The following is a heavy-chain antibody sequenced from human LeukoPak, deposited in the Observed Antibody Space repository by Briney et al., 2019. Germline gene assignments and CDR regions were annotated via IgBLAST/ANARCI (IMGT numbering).Heavy chain of an antibody. Sequence: QPGGSLRLSCAASGFTFSSSAMSWVRQAPGKGLEWVSAISGSGGSTYYADSVKGRFTISRDNSKNTLYLQMNSLRAEDTAVYYCARGGGVAHFYYYYGMDVWGQGTTVTVSS. D-gene: IGHD3-16*01. CDR3: ARGGGVAHFYYYYGMDV. CDR2: ISGSGGST. V-gene: IGHV3-23*01. J-gene: IGHJ6*02. CDR1: GFTFSSSA.